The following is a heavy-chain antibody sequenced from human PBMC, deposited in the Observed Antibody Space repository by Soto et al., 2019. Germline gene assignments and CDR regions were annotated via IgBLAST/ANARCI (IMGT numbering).Heavy chain of an antibody. CDR1: GGSISSSSYY. CDR3: ARHSDSSGHQYYYYYYMDV. Sequence: QLQLQESGPGLVKPSETLSLTCTVSGGSISSSSYYWGWIRQPPGKGLEWIGSIYYSGSTYYNPSLKSRVTISVDTSKNQFSLKLSSVTAADTAVYYCARHSDSSGHQYYYYYYMDVWGKGTTVTVSS. V-gene: IGHV4-39*01. J-gene: IGHJ6*03. CDR2: IYYSGST. D-gene: IGHD6-19*01.